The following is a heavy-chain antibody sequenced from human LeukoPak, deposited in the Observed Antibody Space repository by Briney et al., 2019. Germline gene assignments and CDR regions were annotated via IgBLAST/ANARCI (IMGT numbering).Heavy chain of an antibody. CDR3: ARAPYSSGWYFMRYFDL. Sequence: GGSLRLSCAASGFTFSSYAMHWVRQAPGKGLEWVAVISYDGSNKYYADSVKGRFTISRDNSKNTLYLQMNSLRAEDTAVYYCARAPYSSGWYFMRYFDLWGRGTLVTVSS. CDR1: GFTFSSYA. V-gene: IGHV3-30-3*01. J-gene: IGHJ2*01. D-gene: IGHD6-19*01. CDR2: ISYDGSNK.